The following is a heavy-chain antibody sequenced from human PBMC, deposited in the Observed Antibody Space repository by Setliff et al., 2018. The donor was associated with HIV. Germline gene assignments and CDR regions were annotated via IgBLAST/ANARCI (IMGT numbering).Heavy chain of an antibody. CDR1: EFTLSGYS. Sequence: RLSCAASEFTLSGYSMSWVRQVPGKGLEWVSAIDPSGSRIFYSDSVKGRFTISRDNSKNTLYLQMNSPTAEDTAVYYCAKVDNGHCTSASCRDFDYWGQGTLVTVSS. CDR2: IDPSGSRI. V-gene: IGHV3-23*01. D-gene: IGHD2-2*03. CDR3: AKVDNGHCTSASCRDFDY. J-gene: IGHJ4*02.